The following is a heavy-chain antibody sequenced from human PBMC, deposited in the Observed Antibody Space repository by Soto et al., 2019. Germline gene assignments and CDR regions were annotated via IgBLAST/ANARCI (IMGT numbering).Heavy chain of an antibody. J-gene: IGHJ4*02. CDR3: ARGIGYSYGLFDY. D-gene: IGHD5-18*01. CDR2: IYYSGST. CDR1: GVSISSYY. V-gene: IGHV4-59*01. Sequence: QVQLQESGPGLVKPSETLSLTCTVSGVSISSYYWSWIRQPPGKGLEWIGYIYYSGSTNYSPSLKRRVTISAETSKNQFSLKLSSVTAADTAVYYCARGIGYSYGLFDYWGQGTLVTVSS.